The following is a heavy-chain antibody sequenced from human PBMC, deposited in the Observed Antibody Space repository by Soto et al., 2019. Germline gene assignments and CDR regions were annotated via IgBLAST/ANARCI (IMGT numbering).Heavy chain of an antibody. V-gene: IGHV4-39*01. CDR2: IYYSGST. D-gene: IGHD6-13*01. CDR3: ASIPIAAAEGFDY. Sequence: QLQLQESGPGLVKPSETLSLTCTVSGGSISSSSYYWGWIRQPPGKGLEWIGSIYYSGSTYYNPSLKSRVTISVDTSKNQFSLKLSSVTAADTAVYYCASIPIAAAEGFDYWGQGTLVTVSS. CDR1: GGSISSSSYY. J-gene: IGHJ4*02.